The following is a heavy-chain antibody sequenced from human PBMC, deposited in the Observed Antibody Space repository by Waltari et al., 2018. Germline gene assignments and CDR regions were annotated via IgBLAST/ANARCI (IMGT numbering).Heavy chain of an antibody. CDR3: ATSREILTGYSHYDY. CDR2: IIPIFGTA. Sequence: QVQLVQSGAEVKKPGSSVKVSCKASGGTFSSYAISWVRQAPGQGLEWMGRIIPIFGTANYAQKFQGRVTITADTSTDTAYMELSSLRSEDTAVYYCATSREILTGYSHYDYWGQGTLVTVSS. V-gene: IGHV1-69*08. CDR1: GGTFSSYA. D-gene: IGHD3-9*01. J-gene: IGHJ4*02.